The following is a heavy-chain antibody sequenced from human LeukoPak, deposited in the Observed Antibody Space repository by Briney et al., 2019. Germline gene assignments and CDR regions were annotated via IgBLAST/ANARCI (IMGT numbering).Heavy chain of an antibody. CDR2: IKEDGTET. Sequence: GGSLRLSCAASGFMFSSNWMSWVRLAPGKGLEWVANIKEDGTETYYVDSVKGRFTISRDNAKNSLYLQMNSLRVEDTAVYYCAKDGRSLQTYWGQGTLVTVSS. CDR3: AKDGRSLQTY. CDR1: GFMFSSNW. J-gene: IGHJ4*02. D-gene: IGHD5-24*01. V-gene: IGHV3-7*03.